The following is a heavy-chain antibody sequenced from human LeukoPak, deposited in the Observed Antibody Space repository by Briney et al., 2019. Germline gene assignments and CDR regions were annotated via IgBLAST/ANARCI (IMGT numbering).Heavy chain of an antibody. Sequence: QMQLQESGPGLVKPSQTLSLTCTVSGGSVSTGDYYWSWLRQPPVTGLEWVGYTYSSGPTYYPASLKSRLTISVDTYKNQFSLKLSSVTAADTAVYYCARVVRWFDPWGQGTLVTVSS. CDR1: GGSVSTGDYY. V-gene: IGHV4-30-4*08. CDR3: ARVVRWFDP. CDR2: TYSSGPT. J-gene: IGHJ5*02.